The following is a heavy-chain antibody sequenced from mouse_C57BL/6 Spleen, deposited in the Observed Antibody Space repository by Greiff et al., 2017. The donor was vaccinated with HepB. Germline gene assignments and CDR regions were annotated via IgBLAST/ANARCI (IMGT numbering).Heavy chain of an antibody. CDR3: ARSRVTYPCYFDY. V-gene: IGHV1-64*01. Sequence: VQLQQPGAELVKPGASVKLSCKASGYTFTSYWMHWVKQRPGQGLEWIGMIHPNSGSTNYNEKFKSKATLTVDKSSSTAYMQLSSLTSEDSAVYYCARSRVTYPCYFDYWGQGTTLTVSS. D-gene: IGHD2-2*01. J-gene: IGHJ2*01. CDR1: GYTFTSYW. CDR2: IHPNSGST.